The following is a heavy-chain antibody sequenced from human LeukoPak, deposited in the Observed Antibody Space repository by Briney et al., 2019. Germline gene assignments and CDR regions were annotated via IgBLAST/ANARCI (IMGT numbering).Heavy chain of an antibody. CDR2: ISAYNGNT. J-gene: IGHJ4*02. CDR1: GYTFTSYG. CDR3: ARDSENYYDSSGYSAY. D-gene: IGHD3-22*01. V-gene: IGHV1-18*01. Sequence: GASVKVSCKASGYTFTSYGISWARQATGQGLEWMGWISAYNGNTNYAQKLQGRVTMTTDTSTSTAYMELRSLRSDDTAVYYCARDSENYYDSSGYSAYWGQGTLVTVSS.